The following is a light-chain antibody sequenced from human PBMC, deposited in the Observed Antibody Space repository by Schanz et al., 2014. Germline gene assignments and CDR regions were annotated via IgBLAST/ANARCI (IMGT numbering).Light chain of an antibody. Sequence: QSVLTQPPSASGTPGQRVTISCSGSSSNIGSNYVYWYQQVPGTAPKLLIYDNNNRPSGVPDRFSGSKSATSASLAITGLQAEDEGDYYCHSYDSFLSAVVFGGGTKLTVL. CDR1: SSNIGSNY. CDR2: DNN. CDR3: HSYDSFLSAVV. V-gene: IGLV1-47*02. J-gene: IGLJ2*01.